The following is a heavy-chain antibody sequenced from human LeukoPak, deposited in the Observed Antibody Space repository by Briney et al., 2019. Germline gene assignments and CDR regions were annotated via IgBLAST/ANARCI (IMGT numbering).Heavy chain of an antibody. CDR3: ARDLVSHDAFDI. CDR2: IYHSGST. V-gene: IGHV4-30-2*01. CDR1: GDSISSGGYY. J-gene: IGHJ3*02. Sequence: PSETLSLTCTVSGDSISSGGYYWSWIRQPPGKGLEWIGCIYHSGSTYYNPSLKSRVTISVDRSKNQFSLKLSSVTAADTAVYYCARDLVSHDAFDIWGQGTMVTVSS. D-gene: IGHD2-8*01.